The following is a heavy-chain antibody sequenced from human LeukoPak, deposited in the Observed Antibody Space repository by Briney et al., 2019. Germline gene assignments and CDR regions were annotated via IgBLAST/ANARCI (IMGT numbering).Heavy chain of an antibody. V-gene: IGHV3-66*01. J-gene: IGHJ3*02. CDR3: ARERGYYDSSGYAFDI. Sequence: GGSLRLSCAASGFIVSTNYMSWVRQAPGKGLEWVSVIYSGGSTYYADSVKGRFTISRDNSKNTLYLQMNSLRAEDTAVYYCARERGYYDSSGYAFDIWGQGTMVTVSS. CDR2: IYSGGST. CDR1: GFIVSTNY. D-gene: IGHD3-22*01.